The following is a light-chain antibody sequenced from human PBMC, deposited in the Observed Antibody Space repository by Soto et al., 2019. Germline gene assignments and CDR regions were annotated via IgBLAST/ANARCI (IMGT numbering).Light chain of an antibody. CDR3: MQALQTVT. CDR2: LGS. J-gene: IGKJ4*01. CDR1: QSLLHSNGFHY. Sequence: DIVMTQSPLSLPVTPGEPASISCRSSQSLLHSNGFHYLDWYVQKAGQSPQLLIYLGSTRASGVPDRFSGSVSGTEFTLKISRVEAEDVGVYFCMQALQTVTFGGGTKVEI. V-gene: IGKV2-28*01.